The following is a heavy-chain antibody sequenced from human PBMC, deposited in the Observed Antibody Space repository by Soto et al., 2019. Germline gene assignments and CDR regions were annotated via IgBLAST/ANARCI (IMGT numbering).Heavy chain of an antibody. CDR2: ISSSSSYI. J-gene: IGHJ4*02. CDR1: GFTFSSYS. Sequence: EVQLVESGGGLVKPGGSLRLSCAASGFTFSSYSMNWVRQAPGKGLEWVSSISSSSSYIYYADSVKGRFTISRDNAKNSLCLQMNSLRAEDTAVYYCAREKGVYYYGSGSYSPGDFDYWGQGTLVTVSS. V-gene: IGHV3-21*01. D-gene: IGHD3-10*01. CDR3: AREKGVYYYGSGSYSPGDFDY.